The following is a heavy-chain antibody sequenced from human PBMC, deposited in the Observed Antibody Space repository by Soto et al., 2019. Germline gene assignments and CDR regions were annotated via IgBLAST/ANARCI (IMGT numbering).Heavy chain of an antibody. CDR3: ARDGEVDTDYYYGMDV. V-gene: IGHV3-30-3*01. J-gene: IGHJ6*02. CDR2: ISYDGSNK. D-gene: IGHD5-18*01. CDR1: GFTFSSYA. Sequence: GGSLRLSCAASGFTFSSYAMHWVRQAPGKGLEWVAVISYDGSNKYYADSVKGRFTISRDNSKNTLYLQMNSLRAEDTAVYYCARDGEVDTDYYYGMDVWGQGXTVTVYS.